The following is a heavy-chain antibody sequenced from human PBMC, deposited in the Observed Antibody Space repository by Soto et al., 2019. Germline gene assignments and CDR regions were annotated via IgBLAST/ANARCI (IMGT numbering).Heavy chain of an antibody. Sequence: PSETLSLTCTVSGGSISSSSYYWGWIRQPPGKGLEWIGYISHSGSTYYNPSLKSRVTISVDRSKNQFSLKLSSVTAADTAVYYCARGGLLPDYWGQGTLVTVSS. CDR3: ARGGLLPDY. D-gene: IGHD6-19*01. CDR1: GGSISSSSYY. J-gene: IGHJ4*02. CDR2: ISHSGST. V-gene: IGHV4-30-2*01.